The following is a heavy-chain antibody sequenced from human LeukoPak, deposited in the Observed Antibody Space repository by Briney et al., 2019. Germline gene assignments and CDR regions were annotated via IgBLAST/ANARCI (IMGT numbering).Heavy chain of an antibody. J-gene: IGHJ5*02. CDR2: ISSSSSYT. CDR3: AKDRYGSGNNWFDP. CDR1: GFTLSDYY. V-gene: IGHV3-11*06. Sequence: SGGSLRLSCAASGFTLSDYYMSWIRQAPGKGLEWVSYISSSSSYTNYADSVKGRFTISRDDAKNSLYLQMNSLRAEDTAVYYCAKDRYGSGNNWFDPWGQGTLVTVSS. D-gene: IGHD3-10*01.